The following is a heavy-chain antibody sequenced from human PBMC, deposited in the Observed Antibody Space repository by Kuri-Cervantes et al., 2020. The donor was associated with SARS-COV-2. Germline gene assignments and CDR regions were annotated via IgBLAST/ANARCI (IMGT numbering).Heavy chain of an antibody. Sequence: GGSLRLSCAASGFTFSSYSMNWVRQAPGKELEWVSSISSSSSYIYYADSVKGRFTISRDNAKNSLYLQMNSLRAEDTAVYYCASTQGVTLLDYYYYYMDVWGKGTTVTVSS. J-gene: IGHJ6*03. V-gene: IGHV3-21*01. D-gene: IGHD3-10*01. CDR1: GFTFSSYS. CDR2: ISSSSSYI. CDR3: ASTQGVTLLDYYYYYMDV.